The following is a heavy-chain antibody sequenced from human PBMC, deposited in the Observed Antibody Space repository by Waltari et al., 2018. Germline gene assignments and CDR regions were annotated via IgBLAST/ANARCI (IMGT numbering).Heavy chain of an antibody. CDR1: GYSISSGYY. CDR3: ARGQQRNYDFWSGYYPANWFDP. CDR2: IYHSGST. D-gene: IGHD3-3*01. J-gene: IGHJ5*02. V-gene: IGHV4-38-2*01. Sequence: QVQLQESGPGLVKPSETLSLTCAVSGYSISSGYYWGWIRQPPGQGLEWIGSIYHSGSTYYNPSLKSRVTISVETSKNQFSLKLSSVTAADTAVYYCARGQQRNYDFWSGYYPANWFDPWGQGTLVTVSS.